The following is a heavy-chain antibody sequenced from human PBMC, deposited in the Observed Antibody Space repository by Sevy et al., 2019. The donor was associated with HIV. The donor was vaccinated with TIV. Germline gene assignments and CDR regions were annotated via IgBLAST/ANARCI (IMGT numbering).Heavy chain of an antibody. Sequence: GGSLRLSCAASGFTFSYSGMHWVRQAPGQGLEWVTFIQYDGNNKYYADSVKGRLTISRDNSKNTLYLQMNSLRSDDTAVYYCAKNTAAVGTGGFDYWGQGTLVTVSS. V-gene: IGHV3-30*02. CDR1: GFTFSYSG. J-gene: IGHJ4*02. D-gene: IGHD6-13*01. CDR2: IQYDGNNK. CDR3: AKNTAAVGTGGFDY.